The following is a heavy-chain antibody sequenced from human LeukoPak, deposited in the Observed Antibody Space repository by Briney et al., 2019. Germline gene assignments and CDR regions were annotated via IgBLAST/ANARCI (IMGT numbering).Heavy chain of an antibody. J-gene: IGHJ4*02. Sequence: GGSLRLSCAASGFTFSSYAMSWVRQAPGKGLEWVSAISGSGGSTYYADSVKGRFTISRDNAKNSLYLQMNSLRAEDTAVYYCAREMTDYYDSSGYRTRDYWGQGTLVTVSS. V-gene: IGHV3-23*01. CDR3: AREMTDYYDSSGYRTRDY. CDR2: ISGSGGST. D-gene: IGHD3-22*01. CDR1: GFTFSSYA.